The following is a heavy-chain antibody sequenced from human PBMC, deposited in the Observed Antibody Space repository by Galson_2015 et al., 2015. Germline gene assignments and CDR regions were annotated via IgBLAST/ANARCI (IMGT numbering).Heavy chain of an antibody. J-gene: IGHJ4*02. CDR2: VSGSGSST. CDR3: ASQRPWGRWTGSPFDY. D-gene: IGHD3-10*01. Sequence: SLRLSCAASGFTFSIYAMTWVRQAPGKGLEWVSGVSGSGSSTFYADSVKGRFTISRDKSKNALYLQMNSLRAEDTAIYYCASQRPWGRWTGSPFDYWGQGALVTVSS. CDR1: GFTFSIYA. V-gene: IGHV3-23*01.